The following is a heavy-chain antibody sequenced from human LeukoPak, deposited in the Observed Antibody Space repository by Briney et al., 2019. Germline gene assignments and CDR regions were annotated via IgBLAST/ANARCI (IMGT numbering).Heavy chain of an antibody. J-gene: IGHJ6*03. CDR3: AKTQTRVV. V-gene: IGHV4-39*01. D-gene: IGHD3-10*01. Sequence: PSETLSLTCTVSGGSLSSSSYYWGWIRQPPGKGLEWIGSIYYSGSTFYNPSLKSRVTISVDTSKNQFSLKLSSVTATDTAVYYCAKTQTRVVWGKGTTVTVSS. CDR2: IYYSGST. CDR1: GGSLSSSSYY.